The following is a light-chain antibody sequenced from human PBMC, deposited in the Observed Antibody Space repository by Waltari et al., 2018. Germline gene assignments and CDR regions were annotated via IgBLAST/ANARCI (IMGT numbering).Light chain of an antibody. V-gene: IGKV4-1*01. CDR2: WAS. CDR1: QSLLDSFKWRNH. CDR3: QQYYTSPPT. Sequence: DIVITQSPDSLSVSLGERSTINCKSSQSLLDSFKWRNHLAWYHQRPGQSPRLSMHWASTRESGVPDRFRGNGSGTDFSRTISNLQSEDVAVYYCQQYYTSPPTFGQGTRLDIK. J-gene: IGKJ5*01.